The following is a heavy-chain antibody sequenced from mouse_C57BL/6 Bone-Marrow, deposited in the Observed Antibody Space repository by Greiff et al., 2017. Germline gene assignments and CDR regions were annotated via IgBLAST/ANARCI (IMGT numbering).Heavy chain of an antibody. J-gene: IGHJ3*01. Sequence: QVQLQQSGPELVKPGASVQISCKASGYAFSSSWMNWVKQRPGKGLEWIGRIYPGDGDTNYNGKFKGKATLTADKSSSTAYMQLSSLTSEDSAVYFCARMNPWFAYWGQGTLVTVSA. CDR1: GYAFSSSW. V-gene: IGHV1-82*01. CDR2: IYPGDGDT. CDR3: ARMNPWFAY.